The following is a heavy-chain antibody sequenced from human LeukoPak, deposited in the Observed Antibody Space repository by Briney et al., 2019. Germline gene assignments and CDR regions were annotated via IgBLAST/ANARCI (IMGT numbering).Heavy chain of an antibody. CDR3: ARAVGPYDY. CDR2: IWYGGSNK. Sequence: PGGSLRLSCAASGFTFSTYGMHWVRQAPGKGLEWVAVIWYGGSNKYYADSVKGRFTISRDNSKNTLYLQMNSLRVEDTAVYYCARAVGPYDYWGQGTLVTVSS. J-gene: IGHJ4*02. V-gene: IGHV3-33*01. D-gene: IGHD3-10*01. CDR1: GFTFSTYG.